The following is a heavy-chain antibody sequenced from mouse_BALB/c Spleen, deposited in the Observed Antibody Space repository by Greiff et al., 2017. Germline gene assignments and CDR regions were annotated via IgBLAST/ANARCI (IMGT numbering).Heavy chain of an antibody. CDR1: GFSLTSYG. J-gene: IGHJ3*01. Sequence: QVQLKESGPGLVQPSQSLSITCTVSGFSLTSYGVHWVRQSPGKGLEWLGVICSGGSTDYNAAFISRLSISKDNSKSQVFFKMNSLQANDTAIYYCARKGYGSSPFAYWGQGTLVTVSA. CDR3: ARKGYGSSPFAY. CDR2: ICSGGST. V-gene: IGHV2-2*02. D-gene: IGHD1-1*01.